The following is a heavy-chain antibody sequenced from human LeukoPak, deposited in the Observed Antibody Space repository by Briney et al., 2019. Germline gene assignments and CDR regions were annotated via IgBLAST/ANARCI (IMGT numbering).Heavy chain of an antibody. CDR2: IKPDGSEK. D-gene: IGHD4-17*01. J-gene: IGHJ4*02. CDR3: ASTVL. Sequence: GGSLRLSCVASAFTFRDYYMSWIRQAPGKGLEWVANIKPDGSEKYYVDSVKGRFTISRDNAKNSLYLQMNSLRAEDTAVYYCASTVLWGQGTLVSVSS. V-gene: IGHV3-7*02. CDR1: AFTFRDYY.